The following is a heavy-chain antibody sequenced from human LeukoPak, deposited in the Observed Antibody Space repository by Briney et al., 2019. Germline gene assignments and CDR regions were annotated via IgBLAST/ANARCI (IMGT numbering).Heavy chain of an antibody. J-gene: IGHJ5*02. CDR2: INPTSGGT. CDR3: ARSRSFSGYGAFGP. V-gene: IGHV1-2*02. Sequence: ASVKVSCKASGYTFTSHYLHWVRQAPGQGLEWMGWINPTSGGTNYLQKFQGRVVMTTDTSIGTVYMELSSLTSGDTAVYFCARSRSFSGYGAFGPWGQGTLVTVSS. CDR1: GYTFTSHY. D-gene: IGHD5-12*01.